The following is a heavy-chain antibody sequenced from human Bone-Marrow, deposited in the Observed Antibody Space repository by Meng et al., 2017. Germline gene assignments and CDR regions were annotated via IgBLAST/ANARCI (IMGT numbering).Heavy chain of an antibody. D-gene: IGHD1-1*01. V-gene: IGHV3-15*01. CDR3: NWNDFGDY. CDR2: IKSKTDGEKP. J-gene: IGHJ4*02. CDR1: GFTFSSAW. Sequence: LVEDGGGVVLTGGSLRLSCAASGFTFSSAWMSWVRQAPGRGLEWVARIKSKTDGEKPDYAAPVKGRFTISRDDSKNTLYLQMHSLKTEDTAVYYCNWNDFGDYWGQGALVTVSS.